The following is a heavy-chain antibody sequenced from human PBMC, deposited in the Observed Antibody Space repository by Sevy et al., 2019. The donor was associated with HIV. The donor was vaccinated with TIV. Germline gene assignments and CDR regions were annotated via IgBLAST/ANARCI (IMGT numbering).Heavy chain of an antibody. CDR2: IKSKIDGDTT. D-gene: IGHD3-9*01. CDR3: AIAPGYYDSSPFDY. Sequence: GGSLRLSCAVSGFTFSNAWMNWVRQAPGTGLQWVGLIKSKIDGDTTDYAAPVKGRFTISRDDSKNTVYLQMNSLKTEDTALYYCAIAPGYYDSSPFDYWGPGTLVTVSS. J-gene: IGHJ4*02. V-gene: IGHV3-15*01. CDR1: GFTFSNAW.